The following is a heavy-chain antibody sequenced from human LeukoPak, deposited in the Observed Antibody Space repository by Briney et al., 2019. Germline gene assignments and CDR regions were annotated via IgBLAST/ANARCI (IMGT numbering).Heavy chain of an antibody. Sequence: PSETLSLTCSVSGGSISTSYWSWIRQPAGKGLEWIGRIFVSGSTRYYPSLRSRVTMSIDMSKNQFSLTLTSVAAADTAVYYCARDLAQGYCSSSSCSSPLFDYWGQGILVTVSS. V-gene: IGHV4-4*07. D-gene: IGHD2-2*01. J-gene: IGHJ4*02. CDR3: ARDLAQGYCSSSSCSSPLFDY. CDR2: IFVSGST. CDR1: GGSISTSY.